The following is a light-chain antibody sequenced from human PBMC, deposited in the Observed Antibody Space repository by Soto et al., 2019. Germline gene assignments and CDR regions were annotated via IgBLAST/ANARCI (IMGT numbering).Light chain of an antibody. J-gene: IGKJ2*01. V-gene: IGKV1-39*01. CDR3: QQSYSTPYT. Sequence: DIQMTQSPSSLSASVGDRVTITCRASQNISNYLNWFQQKPGKAPKLLIYAASSLQSGVPSRVSGSGSGTDFTLTISSLQPEDFATYYCQQSYSTPYTFGQGTKLEI. CDR2: AAS. CDR1: QNISNY.